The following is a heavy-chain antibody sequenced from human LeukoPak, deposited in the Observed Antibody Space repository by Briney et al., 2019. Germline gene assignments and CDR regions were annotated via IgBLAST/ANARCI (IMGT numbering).Heavy chain of an antibody. CDR1: GFTFSTYS. Sequence: PGGSLRLSCAASGFTFSTYSMNWVRQAPGKGLEWVSYISTGSGTIYYTDSVKGRFTISRDNAKNSLCLQMNSLRDEDTAVYYCARDRGGYEFFDFRGQGTLVTVSS. J-gene: IGHJ4*02. CDR2: ISTGSGTI. V-gene: IGHV3-48*02. CDR3: ARDRGGYEFFDF. D-gene: IGHD5-12*01.